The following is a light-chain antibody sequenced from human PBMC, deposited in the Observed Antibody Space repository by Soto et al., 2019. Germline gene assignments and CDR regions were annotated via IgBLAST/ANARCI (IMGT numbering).Light chain of an antibody. J-gene: IGKJ1*01. Sequence: EIVLTQSPATLSLSPGERATLSCRASQSVSSNVAWYQQKPGQAPRLLIYGASTRVTGIPARFSGSGSGTDFTLTISRLEPEDFAVYYCQQYGSLPTWTFGQGTKVDIK. V-gene: IGKV3-20*01. CDR3: QQYGSLPTWT. CDR1: QSVSSN. CDR2: GAS.